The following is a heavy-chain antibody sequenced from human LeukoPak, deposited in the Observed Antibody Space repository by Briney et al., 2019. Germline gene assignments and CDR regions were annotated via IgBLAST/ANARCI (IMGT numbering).Heavy chain of an antibody. V-gene: IGHV1-18*01. Sequence: GASVKVSCKPSGGTFSSYAISWVRQAPGQRLEWMGWISAYNGNTDYAQRLQGRVTMTTDTSTSTAYMELRSLRSDDTAVYYCARSSLGSGWYRFDYWGQGTLVTVSS. CDR2: ISAYNGNT. CDR1: GGTFSSYA. CDR3: ARSSLGSGWYRFDY. D-gene: IGHD6-19*01. J-gene: IGHJ4*02.